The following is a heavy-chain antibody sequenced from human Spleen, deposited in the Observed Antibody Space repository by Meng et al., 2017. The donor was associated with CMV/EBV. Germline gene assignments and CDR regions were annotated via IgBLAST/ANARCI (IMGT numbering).Heavy chain of an antibody. J-gene: IGHJ5*02. Sequence: SETLSPTFTVSGGSITSRSNFWCWVRQPPGKSLEWIVTICYSGSTYSNPSLKSPVTISVDTSKNQFSLKLTSVTAADTAVYYCARQVGLYNWFDPWGQGTLVTVSS. CDR2: ICYSGST. CDR3: ARQVGLYNWFDP. D-gene: IGHD1-26*01. CDR1: GGSITSRSNF. V-gene: IGHV4-39*01.